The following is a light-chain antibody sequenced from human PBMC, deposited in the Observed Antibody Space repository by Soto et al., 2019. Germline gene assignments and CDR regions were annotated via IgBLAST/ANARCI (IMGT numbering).Light chain of an antibody. CDR2: EGS. J-gene: IGLJ2*01. CDR1: SSDVGSYNL. V-gene: IGLV2-23*01. CDR3: CSYAGSSTHVV. Sequence: QSALTQPASVSGSPGQSITISCTGTSSDVGSYNLVSSYQQHPGKAPKLMIYEGSKRPSGVSNRFSGSKSGNTASLTISGLQAEDEADYYCCSYAGSSTHVVFGGGTKVTVL.